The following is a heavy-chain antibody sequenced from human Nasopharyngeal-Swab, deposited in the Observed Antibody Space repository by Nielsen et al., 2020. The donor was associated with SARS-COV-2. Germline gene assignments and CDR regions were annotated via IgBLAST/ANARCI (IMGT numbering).Heavy chain of an antibody. J-gene: IGHJ4*02. CDR3: AREMVRGVIIR. Sequence: SETLSLTCTASGGSISSYYWSWIRQPPGKGLEWIGYIYYSGSTNYNPSLKSRVTISVDTSKNQFSLKLSSVTAADTAVYYCAREMVRGVIIRWGQGTLVTVSS. CDR2: IYYSGST. CDR1: GGSISSYY. D-gene: IGHD3-10*01. V-gene: IGHV4-59*01.